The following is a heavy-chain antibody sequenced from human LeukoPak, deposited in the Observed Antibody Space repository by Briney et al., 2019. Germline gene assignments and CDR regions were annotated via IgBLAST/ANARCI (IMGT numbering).Heavy chain of an antibody. D-gene: IGHD3-10*01. Sequence: GGSLRLSCAASGFTFSSYAMSWVRQAPGKGLEWGSAISGSGGSTYYADSVKGRFTISRDNAKNSLYLQMNSLRAEDTAVYYCARYGSGSYYDQDVWGKGTTVTISS. CDR2: ISGSGGST. J-gene: IGHJ6*04. CDR3: ARYGSGSYYDQDV. CDR1: GFTFSSYA. V-gene: IGHV3-23*01.